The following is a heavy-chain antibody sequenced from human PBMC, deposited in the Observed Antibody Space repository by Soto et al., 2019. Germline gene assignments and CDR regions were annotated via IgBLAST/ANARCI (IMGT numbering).Heavy chain of an antibody. CDR2: TYYSCRWYN. V-gene: IGHV6-1*01. CDR3: AGTTSHYWYYMDV. Sequence: PSQTLSLTCYISGDTAASNRSACNWIRQSPSRGLERLGRTYYSCRWYNDYAVSVRSRITVKPDTSKNQFSLQLTSVTPEDTAVYYCAGTTSHYWYYMDVWGKGTTVTV. J-gene: IGHJ6*03. D-gene: IGHD1-7*01. CDR1: GDTAASNRSA.